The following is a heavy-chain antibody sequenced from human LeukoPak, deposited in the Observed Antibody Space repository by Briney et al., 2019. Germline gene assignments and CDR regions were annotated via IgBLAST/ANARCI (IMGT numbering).Heavy chain of an antibody. CDR1: GGSISSSSYY. V-gene: IGHV4-39*01. CDR2: IYYSGST. J-gene: IGHJ4*02. D-gene: IGHD3-10*01. CDR3: ARHGESGLEFDY. Sequence: SETLSLTCTVSGGSISSSSYYWGWIRQPPGKGLEWIGSIYYSGSTYYNPSLKSRVTISVDTSKNQFSLKLSSVTAADTAVYYCARHGESGLEFDYWGQGTLVTVSS.